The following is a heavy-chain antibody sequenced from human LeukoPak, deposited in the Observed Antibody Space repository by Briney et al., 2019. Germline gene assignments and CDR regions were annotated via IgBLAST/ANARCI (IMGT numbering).Heavy chain of an antibody. J-gene: IGHJ4*02. CDR1: GGSISSSGYY. D-gene: IGHD3-22*01. Sequence: SETLSLTCAVSGGSISSSGYYWGWIRQPPGKGLEWIGSIYHSGSTYYNPSLKSRVTISVDTSKNQFSLKLTSVTAADTAVYYCARALFDSSAYSPLDYWGQGTLVTVSS. CDR3: ARALFDSSAYSPLDY. CDR2: IYHSGST. V-gene: IGHV4-39*07.